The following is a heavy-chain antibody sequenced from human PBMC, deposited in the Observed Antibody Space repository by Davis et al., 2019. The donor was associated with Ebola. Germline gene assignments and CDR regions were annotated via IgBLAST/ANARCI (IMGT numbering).Heavy chain of an antibody. CDR3: ARIKYYYDSSDLGDY. CDR1: GYTFTSYG. Sequence: AASVKVSCKASGYTFTSYGISWVRQAPGQGLEWMGWINPHNGNTNYAQNVQGRVTMTTDTSTSTAYMELRSLRSDDTAVYYCARIKYYYDSSDLGDYWGQGTLVTVSS. D-gene: IGHD3-22*01. V-gene: IGHV1-18*04. CDR2: INPHNGNT. J-gene: IGHJ4*02.